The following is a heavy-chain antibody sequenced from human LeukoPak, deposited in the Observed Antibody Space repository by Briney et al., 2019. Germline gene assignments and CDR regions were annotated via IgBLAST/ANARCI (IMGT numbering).Heavy chain of an antibody. Sequence: SETLSLTCSVSGGSINSYYWNWIRRPPGKGLEWIGYIYYNGNTNYSPSLKSRVTMSVDTSKNLFSLKVSSVTAADTAVYYCARGRSNYYGMDAWGQGTTVTVSS. J-gene: IGHJ6*02. CDR2: IYYNGNT. D-gene: IGHD1-26*01. V-gene: IGHV4-59*01. CDR1: GGSINSYY. CDR3: ARGRSNYYGMDA.